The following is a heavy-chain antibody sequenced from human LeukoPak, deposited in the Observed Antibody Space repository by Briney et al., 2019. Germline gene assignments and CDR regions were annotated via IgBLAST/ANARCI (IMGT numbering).Heavy chain of an antibody. V-gene: IGHV4-39*07. CDR1: GGSISNNNYY. Sequence: SETLSLTCTVSGGSISNNNYYWGWIRQPPGKGLEWIGGINHSGTTNYNPSLKSRVAISVDTSKNQFSLKLSFVTAADTAVYYCARARVVIHLFDYWGQGTLVTVSS. J-gene: IGHJ4*02. CDR3: ARARVVIHLFDY. D-gene: IGHD3-3*01. CDR2: INHSGTT.